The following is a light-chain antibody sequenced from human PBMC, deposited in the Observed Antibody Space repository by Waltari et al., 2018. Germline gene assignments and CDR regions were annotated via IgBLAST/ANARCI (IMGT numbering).Light chain of an antibody. V-gene: IGLV2-8*01. J-gene: IGLJ2*01. CDR1: SSDVGGYNY. CDR2: EVS. CDR3: GAHADRIL. Sequence: QSALTQPPSASGSPGQSVTISCTGTSSDVGGYNYVSWYQQDPGKAPKLMIYEVSKRPGGVRDSVYGSKNGDTATLTGSGLQAGEEADYHRGAHADRILIDGGTKLTVL.